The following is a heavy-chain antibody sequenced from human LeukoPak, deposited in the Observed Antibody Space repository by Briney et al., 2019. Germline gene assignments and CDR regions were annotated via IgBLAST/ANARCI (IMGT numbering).Heavy chain of an antibody. J-gene: IGHJ3*02. V-gene: IGHV4-59*02. CDR2: THHSGST. Sequence: SETLSLTCTVSGASVSSNYWNWIRQPPGKGLEWIGYTHHSGSTNYNPSLKSRVTISVDTSKNQFSLKLSSVTAADTAVYYCARVPDIGEGVFSDAYAFDIWGQGTMVTVSS. CDR1: GASVSSNY. D-gene: IGHD3-10*01. CDR3: ARVPDIGEGVFSDAYAFDI.